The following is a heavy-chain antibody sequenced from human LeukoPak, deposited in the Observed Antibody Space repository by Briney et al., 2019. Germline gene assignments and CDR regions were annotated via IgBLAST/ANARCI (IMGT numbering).Heavy chain of an antibody. D-gene: IGHD6-13*01. Sequence: GGSLRLSCAASGFTFSDYDMSWIRQAPGKGLECVSYISSRSSYTKYADSVEGRLTISRDNAKNSLYLQMNSLRAEDTAVYYCARVLSSSWGAYYYYGMDVWGQGTTVTVSS. CDR3: ARVLSSSWGAYYYYGMDV. CDR1: GFTFSDYD. CDR2: ISSRSSYT. J-gene: IGHJ6*02. V-gene: IGHV3-11*06.